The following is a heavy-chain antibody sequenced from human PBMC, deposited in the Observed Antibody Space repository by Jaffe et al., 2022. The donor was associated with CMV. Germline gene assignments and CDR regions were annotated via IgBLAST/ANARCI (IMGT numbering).Heavy chain of an antibody. CDR2: IYYSGST. V-gene: IGHV4-59*08. CDR1: GGSISSYY. D-gene: IGHD6-13*01. CDR3: ARRETPLYPWQQLYAFDI. J-gene: IGHJ3*02. Sequence: QVQLQESGPGLVKPSETLSLTCTVSGGSISSYYWSWIRQPPGKGLEWIGYIYYSGSTNYNPSLKSRVTISVDTSKNQFSLKLSSVTAADTAVYYCARRETPLYPWQQLYAFDIWGQGTMVTVSS.